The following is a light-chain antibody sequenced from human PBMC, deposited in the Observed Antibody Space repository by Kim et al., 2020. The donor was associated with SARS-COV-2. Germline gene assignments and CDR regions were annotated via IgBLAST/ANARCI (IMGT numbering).Light chain of an antibody. J-gene: IGKJ2*01. V-gene: IGKV1-5*03. CDR1: QTVTTW. CDR2: KAS. Sequence: DIQMTQSPSTLSASVGDRVTITCRASQTVTTWLAWYQQKPGKAPKLLIYKASTLESGVPSRFSGSGSGTDFTLTITDLQPDDFATYYCQQYNSNSETFGQGTKLEI. CDR3: QQYNSNSET.